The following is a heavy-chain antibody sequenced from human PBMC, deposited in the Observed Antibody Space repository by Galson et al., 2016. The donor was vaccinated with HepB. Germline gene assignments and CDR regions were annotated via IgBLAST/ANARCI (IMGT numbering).Heavy chain of an antibody. CDR2: ISSSGNAR. Sequence: SLRLSCAASGFTFSSYSMNWIRQAPGQGLEWVSYISSSGNARYYADSVQGRVTISRDNATNSLFLQMTSLSVEDTAVYYGAKDRGNDYGVCDSWGQGTLVTVSS. D-gene: IGHD4-17*01. CDR1: GFTFSSYS. J-gene: IGHJ4*02. CDR3: AKDRGNDYGVCDS. V-gene: IGHV3-48*01.